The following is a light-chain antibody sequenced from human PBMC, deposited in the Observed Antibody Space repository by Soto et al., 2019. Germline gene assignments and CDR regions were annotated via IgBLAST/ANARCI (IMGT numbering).Light chain of an antibody. CDR3: HQYGSSLYT. J-gene: IGKJ2*01. V-gene: IGKV3-20*01. CDR1: QSVTSTY. CDR2: GAS. Sequence: EIVLTQSPGTLSLSPGDRATLSCRASQSVTSTYFAWYQQKPGQAPRLLIYGASRRAIGIPDRFSGSGSGTDFTLTISRLEPEDFPVYYCHQYGSSLYTFGQGTKLEIK.